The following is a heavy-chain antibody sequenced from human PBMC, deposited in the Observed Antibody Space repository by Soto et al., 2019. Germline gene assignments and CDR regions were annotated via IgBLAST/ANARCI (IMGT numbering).Heavy chain of an antibody. Sequence: GGSLRLSCAASGFTFSSYGMHWVRQAPGKGLEWVAVISYDGSNKYYADSVKGRFTISRDNSKNTLYLQMNSLRAEDTAVYYCAKSFLQQLVSVLDYWGQGTLVTVSS. CDR1: GFTFSSYG. D-gene: IGHD6-6*01. V-gene: IGHV3-30*18. CDR3: AKSFLQQLVSVLDY. CDR2: ISYDGSNK. J-gene: IGHJ4*02.